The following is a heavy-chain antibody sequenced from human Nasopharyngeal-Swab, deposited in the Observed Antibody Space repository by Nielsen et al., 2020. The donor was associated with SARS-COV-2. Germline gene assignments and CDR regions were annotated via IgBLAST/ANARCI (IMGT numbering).Heavy chain of an antibody. Sequence: GESLKISCAASGFTFSIYWMTWVRQAPGKGLEWVANIKQDGSEKYYVDSVKGRFTISRDNAKNSLYLQMNSLRAEDTAVYYCARMGGSSWYFDYLGQGTLVTVSS. V-gene: IGHV3-7*04. J-gene: IGHJ4*02. D-gene: IGHD1-26*01. CDR1: GFTFSIYW. CDR3: ARMGGSSWYFDY. CDR2: IKQDGSEK.